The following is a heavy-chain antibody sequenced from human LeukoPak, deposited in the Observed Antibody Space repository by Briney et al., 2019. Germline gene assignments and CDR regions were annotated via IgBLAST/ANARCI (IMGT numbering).Heavy chain of an antibody. Sequence: GGSLRLSCAASGLSVRSNFMSWFRQAPGKGLEWVSVIYSGGSTYYADSVKGRFTISRDNSKNTQYLQMNSLRAEDTAVYYCAREGDGDPIDYWGQGTLVTVSS. CDR3: AREGDGDPIDY. D-gene: IGHD4-17*01. J-gene: IGHJ4*02. CDR1: GLSVRSNF. CDR2: IYSGGST. V-gene: IGHV3-53*01.